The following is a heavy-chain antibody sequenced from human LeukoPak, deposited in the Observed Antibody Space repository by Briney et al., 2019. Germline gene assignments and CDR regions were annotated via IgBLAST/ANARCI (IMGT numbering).Heavy chain of an antibody. D-gene: IGHD3-16*01. CDR2: VYGGDSDT. Sequence: GGSLQISCQTSGFMFTTYWIGWVRPMPGKGLEWMGLVYGGDSDTTYSPSFQGQVTISVDKSITTAYLQWSSLKASDTAMYYCARRHYYNWGSYDFWGQGTLVTVSS. J-gene: IGHJ4*02. CDR3: ARRHYYNWGSYDF. V-gene: IGHV5-51*01. CDR1: GFMFTTYW.